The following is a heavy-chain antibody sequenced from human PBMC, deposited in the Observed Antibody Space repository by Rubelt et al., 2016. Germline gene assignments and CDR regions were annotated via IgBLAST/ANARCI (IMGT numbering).Heavy chain of an antibody. V-gene: IGHV3-30*03. CDR1: GFTFSSYG. J-gene: IGHJ4*02. D-gene: IGHD5-24*01. CDR2: ISYDGSNK. CDR3: ARGDGHTPTFDY. Sequence: QVQLVESGGGVVQPGRSLRLSCAASGFTFSSYGMHWVRQAPGKGLEWVAVISYDGSNKYYADSVKGRFTISRDNSKNTLYLQMSGLRAEETAVYYCARGDGHTPTFDYWGQGTLVTVSS.